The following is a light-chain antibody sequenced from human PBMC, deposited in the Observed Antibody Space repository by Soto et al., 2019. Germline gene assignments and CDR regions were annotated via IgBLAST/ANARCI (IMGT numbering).Light chain of an antibody. CDR1: QGISAH. J-gene: IGKJ5*01. CDR2: DAS. V-gene: IGKV3-11*01. Sequence: EIVLTQSPATLSLSPWARATLSCRASQGISAHLAWYQQKPGQAPRLLIYDASNRATGIPARFSGSGSGTEFTLTISRLQPEDFATYYCQQLNSYPITFGQGTRLEIK. CDR3: QQLNSYPIT.